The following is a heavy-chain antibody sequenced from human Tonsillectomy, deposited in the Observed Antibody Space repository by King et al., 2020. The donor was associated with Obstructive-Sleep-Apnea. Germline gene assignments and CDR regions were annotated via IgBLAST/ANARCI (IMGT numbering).Heavy chain of an antibody. CDR3: ARDRDGRGYFDY. CDR1: GYTFTSYS. J-gene: IGHJ4*02. V-gene: IGHV1-18*04. Sequence: QLVQSGAEVKKPGASVKVSCRASGYTFTSYSLGWVRQAPGQGLEWMGWMTVFNGDAIYAQTLQGRVTLTTDTSTNTAYMELRSLASDDPAVYYCARDRDGRGYFDYWGQGTLVTVSS. CDR2: MTVFNGDA. D-gene: IGHD5-24*01.